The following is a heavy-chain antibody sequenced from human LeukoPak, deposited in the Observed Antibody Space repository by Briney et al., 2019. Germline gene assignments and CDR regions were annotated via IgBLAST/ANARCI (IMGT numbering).Heavy chain of an antibody. CDR1: GFTFSSYS. J-gene: IGHJ4*02. V-gene: IGHV3-21*01. D-gene: IGHD6-19*01. CDR3: AREAVAGTTGLDY. Sequence: GGSLRLSCAASGFTFSSYSMNWVRQAPGKGLEWVSSISSSSSYIYYADSVKGRFTISRDNAKNSLYLQMNSLRAEDTAVYYCAREAVAGTTGLDYWGQGTPVTVSS. CDR2: ISSSSSYI.